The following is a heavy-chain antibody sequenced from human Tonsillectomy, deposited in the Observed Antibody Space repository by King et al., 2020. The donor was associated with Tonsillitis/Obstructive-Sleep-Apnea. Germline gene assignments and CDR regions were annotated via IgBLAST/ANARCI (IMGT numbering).Heavy chain of an antibody. D-gene: IGHD3-3*01. V-gene: IGHV2-5*09. CDR2: IYWDNDK. Sequence: VTLKESGPTLVKPTQTLTLTCTFSGFSLSTSGVGGGWIRQPPGKALERLSLIYWDNDKRYHPSLKSRLTITKDTSKNQVVLKMTNMDPVDTATYYCAHINDEMYYDFWSGYYTGTTTFDYWGQGTLVTVSS. J-gene: IGHJ4*02. CDR3: AHINDEMYYDFWSGYYTGTTTFDY. CDR1: GFSLSTSGVG.